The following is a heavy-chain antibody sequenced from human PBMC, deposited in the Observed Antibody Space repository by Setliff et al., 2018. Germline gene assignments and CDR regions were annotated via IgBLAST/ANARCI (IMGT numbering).Heavy chain of an antibody. CDR1: GFIFGDCA. Sequence: GGSLRLSCTVSGFIFGDCALTWVRQAPGRGLEWVGFIRTKAHGGTTEYAASVKGRISISRDDSKSIAYLQLDSLRAEDMAVYYCARDGATSFEYSSSWSSLIGPHDAFDIWGQGTMVTVSS. D-gene: IGHD6-6*01. V-gene: IGHV3-49*04. J-gene: IGHJ3*02. CDR2: IRTKAHGGTT. CDR3: ARDGATSFEYSSSWSSLIGPHDAFDI.